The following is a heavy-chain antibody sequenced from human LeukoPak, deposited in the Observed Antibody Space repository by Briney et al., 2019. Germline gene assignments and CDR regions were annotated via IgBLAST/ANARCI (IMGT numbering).Heavy chain of an antibody. Sequence: GGSLRLSCAASGFTFSSYEMNWVRQAPGKGLEWVSYISSSGSTIYYADSVKGRFTISRDNAKNSLYLQMISLRAEDTAVYYCARNPDYDFWSGYYTGPDYWGQGTLVTVSS. CDR1: GFTFSSYE. J-gene: IGHJ4*02. CDR2: ISSSGSTI. CDR3: ARNPDYDFWSGYYTGPDY. D-gene: IGHD3-3*01. V-gene: IGHV3-48*03.